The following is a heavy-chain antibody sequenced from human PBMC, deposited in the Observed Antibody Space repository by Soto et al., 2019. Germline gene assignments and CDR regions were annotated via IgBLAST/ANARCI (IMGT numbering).Heavy chain of an antibody. CDR1: SYTFTDYF. J-gene: IGHJ5*02. D-gene: IGHD2-2*01. CDR2: IIPNSGGA. Sequence: ASVKVSCKASSYTFTDYFMHWVRQAPGQGLEWMGWIIPNSGGAHYAQNFQGRITMTRDTSVSTAYMELNSLRSDDTAVYFCARGLHCTSANCPEGGWFDPWGQGTLVTVSS. CDR3: ARGLHCTSANCPEGGWFDP. V-gene: IGHV1-2*02.